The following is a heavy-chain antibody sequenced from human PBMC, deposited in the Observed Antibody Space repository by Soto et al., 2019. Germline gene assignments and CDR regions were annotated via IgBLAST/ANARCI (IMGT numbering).Heavy chain of an antibody. D-gene: IGHD5-18*01. V-gene: IGHV3-43D*04. CDR1: GFPFDDYA. Sequence: GGSLRLSCAASGFPFDDYAMHWVRQAPGKGLEWVSFISWDGDITYYADSVKGRFTISRDNSQNSPYLQMNSLRGEDTAFYYCAKGGGYTYGLFDYWGQGTQVTVSS. J-gene: IGHJ4*02. CDR2: ISWDGDIT. CDR3: AKGGGYTYGLFDY.